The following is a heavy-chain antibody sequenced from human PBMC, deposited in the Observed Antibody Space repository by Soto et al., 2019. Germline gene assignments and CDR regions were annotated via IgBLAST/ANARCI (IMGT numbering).Heavy chain of an antibody. D-gene: IGHD6-13*01. Sequence: SATLPPPCAFTRPSSIRGDWSLILQPPWKQVEWMGGINHCGSTNYNPSLKSRVTISVDPSKNQFSLKLSSVTAADTAVYYCARGEPSSSWYQPYYYYYYMDVWGKGTTVT. V-gene: IGHV4-34*01. J-gene: IGHJ6*03. CDR2: INHCGST. CDR3: ARGEPSSSWYQPYYYYYYMDV. CDR1: RPSSIRGD.